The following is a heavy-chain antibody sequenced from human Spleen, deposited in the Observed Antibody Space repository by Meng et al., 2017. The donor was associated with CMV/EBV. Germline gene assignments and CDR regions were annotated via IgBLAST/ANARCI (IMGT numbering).Heavy chain of an antibody. CDR1: GGSFSGYY. D-gene: IGHD3-10*01. V-gene: IGHV4-34*01. CDR2: INHSGST. Sequence: SQTLSLTCAVYGGSFSGYYWSWIRQPPGKGLEWIGEINHSGSTNYNPSLKGRVTISVDTSKNQFSLKLSSVTAADTAVYYCARGGSGSFYYYYGMDVWGQGTTVTVSS. J-gene: IGHJ6*02. CDR3: ARGGSGSFYYYYGMDV.